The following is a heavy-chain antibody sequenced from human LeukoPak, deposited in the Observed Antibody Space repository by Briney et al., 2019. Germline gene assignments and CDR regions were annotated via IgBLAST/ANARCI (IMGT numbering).Heavy chain of an antibody. J-gene: IGHJ4*02. CDR2: IYGGDNR. CDR1: GFTVSSAY. D-gene: IGHD2-2*01. Sequence: PGGSLRLSCAASGFTVSSAYVSWVRQAPGKGLEWVSSIYGGDNREYSDSVKGRFTISRDDSKNTVSLQMSSLRVEDTAVYYCARGPTVSSTWDYWGQGILVTVSS. CDR3: ARGPTVSSTWDY. V-gene: IGHV3-53*01.